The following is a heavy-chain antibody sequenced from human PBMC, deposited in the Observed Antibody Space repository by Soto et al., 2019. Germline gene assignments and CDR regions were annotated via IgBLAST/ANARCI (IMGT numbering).Heavy chain of an antibody. J-gene: IGHJ3*01. Sequence: PGGSLRLSCVASQFPFDVYSMHWVRQAPGKGLEWVSYIRHTTSATFYADSVKGRFTISRDNRKNSLFLQMNSLRDDDTGVYFCARDRGSSGMFELDVWGPGTLVNVSS. CDR2: IRHTTSAT. D-gene: IGHD6-19*01. V-gene: IGHV3-48*02. CDR3: ARDRGSSGMFELDV. CDR1: QFPFDVYS.